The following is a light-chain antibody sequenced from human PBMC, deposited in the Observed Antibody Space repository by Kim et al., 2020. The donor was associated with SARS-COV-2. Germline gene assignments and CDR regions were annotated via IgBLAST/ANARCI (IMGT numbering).Light chain of an antibody. V-gene: IGLV1-47*01. CDR2: RNN. J-gene: IGLJ2*01. CDR3: AAWDDSLSVVV. CDR1: SSNIGSNY. Sequence: GQGVTVSCSGSSSNIGSNYVYWYQQLPGTAPKLLIYRNNQRPSGVPDRFSGSKSGTSASLAISGLRSEDEADYYCAAWDDSLSVVVFGGGTKLTVL.